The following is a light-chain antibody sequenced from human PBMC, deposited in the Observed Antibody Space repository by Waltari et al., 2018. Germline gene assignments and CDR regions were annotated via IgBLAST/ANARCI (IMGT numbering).Light chain of an antibody. CDR2: RNN. Sequence: QSVLTQPPSASETPGQRVTISCSATNANLGRNYLYWYQQLPGTAPKLLIYRNNQRPSGVPDRFSASKSGTSASLAIDGLRSEDEAIYYCASWDDSHYVFGPGTQVTVL. V-gene: IGLV1-47*01. J-gene: IGLJ1*01. CDR1: NANLGRNY. CDR3: ASWDDSHYV.